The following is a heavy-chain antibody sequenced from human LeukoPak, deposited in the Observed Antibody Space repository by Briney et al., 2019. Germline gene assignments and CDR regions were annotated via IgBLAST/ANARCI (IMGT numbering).Heavy chain of an antibody. D-gene: IGHD2-15*01. J-gene: IGHJ4*02. CDR1: GGSISSRYS. Sequence: PSETLSLTCTVSGGSISSRYSWGWVRPPPRKGLAWIGTVYYSGRTYYNPSLKSRLTISVDTSKNQFSLKLNSVTAADTAIYYCARQGEHCDGGSCFPFHYWGQGTLVTVSS. CDR3: ARQGEHCDGGSCFPFHY. V-gene: IGHV4-39*01. CDR2: VYYSGRT.